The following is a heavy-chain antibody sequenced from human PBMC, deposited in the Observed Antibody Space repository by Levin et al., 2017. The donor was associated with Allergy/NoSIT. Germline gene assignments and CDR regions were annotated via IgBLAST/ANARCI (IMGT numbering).Heavy chain of an antibody. V-gene: IGHV3-21*01. CDR1: GFTFSSYS. Sequence: GGSLRLSCAASGFTFSSYSMNWVRQAPGRGLEWVSSISRSTSYIYYADSVKGRFTISRDNAKNSLYLQLNSLRAEDTAVYYCARDLEVAPNYYYYGMDVWGQGTTVTVSS. CDR3: ARDLEVAPNYYYYGMDV. CDR2: ISRSTSYI. J-gene: IGHJ6*02. D-gene: IGHD2-15*01.